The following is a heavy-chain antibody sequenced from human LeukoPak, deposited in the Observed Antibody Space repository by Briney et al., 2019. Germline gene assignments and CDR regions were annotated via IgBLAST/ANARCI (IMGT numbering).Heavy chain of an antibody. Sequence: LSLTXTVSGGSIIGSDYHWGWVRQPPGTGLEWIGTISYSGNTDYNPSLRSRVTISVDTSNNQISLRLGSVTAADTAVYHCARHCCSGPAKRVFDIWGQGTMVTVSS. D-gene: IGHD2-15*01. V-gene: IGHV4-39*01. J-gene: IGHJ3*02. CDR1: GGSIIGSDYH. CDR3: ARHCCSGPAKRVFDI. CDR2: ISYSGNT.